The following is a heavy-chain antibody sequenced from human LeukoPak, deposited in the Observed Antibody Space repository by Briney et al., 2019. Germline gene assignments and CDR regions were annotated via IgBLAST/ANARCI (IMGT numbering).Heavy chain of an antibody. D-gene: IGHD2-2*01. J-gene: IGHJ3*02. CDR3: AREAPALGYCSSTSCSPGAFDI. V-gene: IGHV3-21*04. CDR1: GFTFSSYS. Sequence: GGSLRLSCAASGFTFSSYSMNWVRQAPGKGLEWVSSISSSSSYIYYADSVKGRFTISRDNSKNTLHLQMNSLRAEDTAVYYCAREAPALGYCSSTSCSPGAFDIWGQGTMVTVSS. CDR2: ISSSSSYI.